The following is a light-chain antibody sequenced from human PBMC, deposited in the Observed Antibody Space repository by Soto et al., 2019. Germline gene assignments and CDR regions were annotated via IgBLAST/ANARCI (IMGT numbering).Light chain of an antibody. J-gene: IGKJ4*01. CDR3: QQYDNLPLT. V-gene: IGKV1-33*01. CDR2: DAS. Sequence: DIQMTQSPSSLSASVGDRVTITCQASQDISNYLNWYQQKPGKAPKLLIYDASNVETGVPSRFSGSGSGTDFTFTISILQPEDIATYYCQQYDNLPLTFGGGTKVEIK. CDR1: QDISNY.